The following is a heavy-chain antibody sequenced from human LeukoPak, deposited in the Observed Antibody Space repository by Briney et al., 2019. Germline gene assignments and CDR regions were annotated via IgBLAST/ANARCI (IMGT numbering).Heavy chain of an antibody. V-gene: IGHV4-59*01. J-gene: IGHJ4*02. CDR2: IYYSGST. CDR1: GGSISSYY. CDR3: ARSRTGYPHDY. Sequence: PETLSLTCTVSGGSISSYYWSWIRQPPGKGLEWIGYIYYSGSTNYNPSLKSRVTISVDTSKNQFSLKLSSVTAADTAVYYCARSRTGYPHDYWGQGTLVTVSS. D-gene: IGHD3/OR15-3a*01.